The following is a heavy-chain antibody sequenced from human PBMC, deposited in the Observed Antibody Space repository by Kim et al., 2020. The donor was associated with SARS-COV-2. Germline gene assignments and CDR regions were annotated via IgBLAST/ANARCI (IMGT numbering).Heavy chain of an antibody. Sequence: GGSLRLSCAASGFTFSSYAMHWVRQAPGKGLEWVAVISYDGSNKYYADSVKGRFTISRDNSKNTLYLQMNSLRAEDTAVYYCARDYARYFDWLLLSALYYYYYGMDVWGQGTTVTVSS. CDR2: ISYDGSNK. D-gene: IGHD3-9*01. J-gene: IGHJ6*02. CDR1: GFTFSSYA. CDR3: ARDYARYFDWLLLSALYYYYYGMDV. V-gene: IGHV3-30*04.